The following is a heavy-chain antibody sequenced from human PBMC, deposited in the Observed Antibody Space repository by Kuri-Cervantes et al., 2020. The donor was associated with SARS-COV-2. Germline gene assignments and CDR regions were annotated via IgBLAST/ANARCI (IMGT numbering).Heavy chain of an antibody. V-gene: IGHV3-48*01. CDR1: GSTFSSYS. CDR3: AREPRPSYIAAAGTRHHPKRYYYYGMDV. D-gene: IGHD6-13*01. J-gene: IGHJ6*02. CDR2: ISSSSSTI. Sequence: GESLKISCAASGSTFSSYSMNWVRQAPGKGLEWVSYISSSSSTIYYADSVKGRFTISRDNAKNSLYLQMNSLRAEDTAVYYCAREPRPSYIAAAGTRHHPKRYYYYGMDVWGQGTTVTVSS.